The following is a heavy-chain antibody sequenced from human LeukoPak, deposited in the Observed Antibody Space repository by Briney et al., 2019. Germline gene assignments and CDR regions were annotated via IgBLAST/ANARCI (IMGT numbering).Heavy chain of an antibody. CDR1: GYTFTNHD. V-gene: IGHV1-3*03. J-gene: IGHJ4*02. CDR3: TLYNY. CDR2: INPGNGNT. D-gene: IGHD2-2*02. Sequence: ASVKVSCKASGYTFTNHDMHWVRQAPGQRLEWMGCINPGNGNTKYSQEFQGRVTITSDTSASTAYTELSSLRSEDMAVYYCTLYNYWGQGTLVTVPS.